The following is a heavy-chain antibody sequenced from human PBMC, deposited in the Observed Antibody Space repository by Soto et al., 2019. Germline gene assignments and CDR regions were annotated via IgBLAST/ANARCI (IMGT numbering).Heavy chain of an antibody. Sequence: QVQLVESGGGVVQPGGSRRLSCAACGGTFSKYGMHWVRQAPGKGLEWVAVIWYGGNNKYYADSVKGRFTISRDNSNNTLYVQMTSLRAEDTAVYYCARGLHSLFDYWGQGTLVTVSS. CDR2: IWYGGNNK. CDR1: GGTFSKYG. D-gene: IGHD2-21*01. CDR3: ARGLHSLFDY. V-gene: IGHV3-33*01. J-gene: IGHJ4*02.